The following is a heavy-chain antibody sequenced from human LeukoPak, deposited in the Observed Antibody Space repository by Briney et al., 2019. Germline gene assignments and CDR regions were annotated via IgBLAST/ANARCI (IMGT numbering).Heavy chain of an antibody. Sequence: SSETLSLTCTVSGGSISSSSYYWGWIRQPPGKGLEWIGSIYYSGSTYYNPSLKSRVTISVDTSKNQFSLRLSSVTAADTAVYYCARGFPPIWFGEFRLYYYYYMDVWGKGTTVTVSS. V-gene: IGHV4-39*07. D-gene: IGHD3-10*01. CDR3: ARGFPPIWFGEFRLYYYYYMDV. CDR1: GGSISSSSYY. CDR2: IYYSGST. J-gene: IGHJ6*03.